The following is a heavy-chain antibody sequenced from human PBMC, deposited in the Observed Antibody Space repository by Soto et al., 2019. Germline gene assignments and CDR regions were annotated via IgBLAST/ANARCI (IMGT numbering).Heavy chain of an antibody. Sequence: QVQLVESGGGMVQPGRSLRLSCAASGFTFSSYGMDWVRQAPGKGLEWVSFISYDGRNKDYADSVKGRFTISRDNSKNSLYLQLNSLRAEDTVVYSCEKEKVTRGWYKWGCFDPWGKGTLVTVSS. CDR2: ISYDGRNK. J-gene: IGHJ5*02. D-gene: IGHD6-19*01. V-gene: IGHV3-30*18. CDR3: EKEKVTRGWYKWGCFDP. CDR1: GFTFSSYG.